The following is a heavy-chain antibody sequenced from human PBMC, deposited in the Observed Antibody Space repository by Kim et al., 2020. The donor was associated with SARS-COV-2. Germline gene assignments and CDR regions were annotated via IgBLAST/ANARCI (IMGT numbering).Heavy chain of an antibody. J-gene: IGHJ4*02. V-gene: IGHV4-39*01. D-gene: IGHD3-22*01. Sequence: SETLSLTCTVSGGSISSSSYYWGCIRQPPGKGLEWIGSIYYSGSTYYNPSLKSRVTISVDTSKNQFSLKLSSVTAADTAVYYCARGLMIVVVWGQGTLVTVSS. CDR3: ARGLMIVVV. CDR2: IYYSGST. CDR1: GGSISSSSYY.